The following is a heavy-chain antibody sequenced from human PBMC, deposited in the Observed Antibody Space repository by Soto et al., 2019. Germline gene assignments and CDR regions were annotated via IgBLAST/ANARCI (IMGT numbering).Heavy chain of an antibody. Sequence: PSETLSLTCTVSGGTISSYYWSWIRQPPGKGLEWIGYIYYSGSTNYNPSLKSRVTISVDTSKNQFSLKLSSVTAADTAVYYCARRWGRSFDYWGQGTLVTVSS. D-gene: IGHD2-15*01. J-gene: IGHJ4*02. CDR2: IYYSGST. CDR1: GGTISSYY. CDR3: ARRWGRSFDY. V-gene: IGHV4-59*08.